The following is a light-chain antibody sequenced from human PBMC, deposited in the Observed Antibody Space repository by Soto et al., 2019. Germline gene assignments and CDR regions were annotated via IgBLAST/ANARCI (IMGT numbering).Light chain of an antibody. Sequence: QSALTQPASLSGSPGQSITISCTGTSSDIGAYDYVSWFQQHPGKAPKLMISEVNNRPSGVSNRFSGSKSGNTAYLTISGLQVEDEAEYFCFSFTTPSTNVFGNGTKLTVL. V-gene: IGLV2-14*01. CDR3: FSFTTPSTNV. J-gene: IGLJ1*01. CDR1: SSDIGAYDY. CDR2: EVN.